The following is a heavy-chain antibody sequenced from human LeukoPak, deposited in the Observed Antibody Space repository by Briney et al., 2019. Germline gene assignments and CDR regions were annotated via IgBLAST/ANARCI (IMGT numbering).Heavy chain of an antibody. Sequence: GGSLRLSCAASGFNFSKYWMSWVRQAPGKGLERVANIKQDGSDKYYVDSVKGRFSISRDNAKNSLYLQMNSLRAEDTAVYYCAGNEYYYDTSDLGRLDPWGPGSLVSVSA. V-gene: IGHV3-7*01. CDR3: AGNEYYYDTSDLGRLDP. J-gene: IGHJ5*02. CDR2: IKQDGSDK. D-gene: IGHD3-22*01. CDR1: GFNFSKYW.